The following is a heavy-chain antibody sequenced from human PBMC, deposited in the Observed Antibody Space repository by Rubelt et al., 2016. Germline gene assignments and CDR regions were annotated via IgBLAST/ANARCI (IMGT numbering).Heavy chain of an antibody. J-gene: IGHJ4*02. D-gene: IGHD3-10*01. Sequence: QVQLVQSGAEVQKPGASVKVSCKASGYAFTGDYIHWVRQAPGQGLAWMGRINPYSGVTDYAQKFQGRGTMTRDTSSSTADRQLSSLRSDDTAVYYGAGGVIWGQGTLVAVSS. CDR2: INPYSGVT. CDR3: AGGVI. CDR1: GYAFTGDY. V-gene: IGHV1-2*06.